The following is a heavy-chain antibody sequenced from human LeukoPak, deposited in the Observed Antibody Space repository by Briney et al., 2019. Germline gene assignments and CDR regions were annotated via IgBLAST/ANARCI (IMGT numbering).Heavy chain of an antibody. D-gene: IGHD3-10*01. CDR1: GGSFSGYD. J-gene: IGHJ4*02. Sequence: SETLSLTCAVYGGSFSGYDWTWIRQSPGEGLEWIGEINHRGSTNYNPPLKSRVTMSLDTFKTEFSLRLTAVTAADTAVYYCARGSITMPAAPFDYWGQGTLVTVSS. CDR3: ARGSITMPAAPFDY. V-gene: IGHV4-34*01. CDR2: INHRGST.